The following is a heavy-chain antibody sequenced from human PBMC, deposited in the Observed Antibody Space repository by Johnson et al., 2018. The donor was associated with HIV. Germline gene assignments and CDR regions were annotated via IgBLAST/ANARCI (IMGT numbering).Heavy chain of an antibody. J-gene: IGHJ3*02. Sequence: QVQLVESGGGVVQPGRSLRLSCAASGFTFSTYGMHWVRQAPGKGLEWVAVMWYDGSNKYYADSVKGRFTISRDNAKNSLYLQMNSLRAEDTAVYYCARELISSGWMSEDAFDIWGQGTMVTVSS. CDR1: GFTFSTYG. D-gene: IGHD6-19*01. CDR3: ARELISSGWMSEDAFDI. CDR2: MWYDGSNK. V-gene: IGHV3-33*01.